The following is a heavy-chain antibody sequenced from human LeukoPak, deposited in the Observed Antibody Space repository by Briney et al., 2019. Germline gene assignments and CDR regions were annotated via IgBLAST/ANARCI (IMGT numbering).Heavy chain of an antibody. D-gene: IGHD5-12*01. CDR1: GFTFSSYG. J-gene: IGHJ4*02. CDR3: ARTYSGYEYYFDC. Sequence: GGSLTLSCAASGFTFSSYGLHWIRQAPGKGLEWVAFIRHDGSNKYYADSVKGRFTISRDNFKNTLNLQMNTLRPEDTAVYYCARTYSGYEYYFDCWGQGTLVTVSS. V-gene: IGHV3-30*02. CDR2: IRHDGSNK.